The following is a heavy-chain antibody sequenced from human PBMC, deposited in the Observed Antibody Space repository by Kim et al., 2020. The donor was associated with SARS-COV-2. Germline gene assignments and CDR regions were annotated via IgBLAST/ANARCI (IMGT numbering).Heavy chain of an antibody. CDR2: IWYDGSNK. D-gene: IGHD3-22*01. J-gene: IGHJ4*02. Sequence: GGSLRLSCAASGFTFSSYGMHWVRQAPGKGLEWVAVIWYDGSNKYYADSVKGRFTISRDNSKNTLYLQMNSLRAEDTAVYYCARDRYYDSSGYYEQYFDYWGQGTLVTVSS. CDR3: ARDRYYDSSGYYEQYFDY. CDR1: GFTFSSYG. V-gene: IGHV3-33*01.